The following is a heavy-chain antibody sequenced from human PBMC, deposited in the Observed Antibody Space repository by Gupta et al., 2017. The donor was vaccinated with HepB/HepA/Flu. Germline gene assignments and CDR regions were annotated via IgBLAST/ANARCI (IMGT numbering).Heavy chain of an antibody. V-gene: IGHV3-23*01. J-gene: IGHJ4*02. CDR3: ARDGDWAYSNPFDY. Sequence: EVQLLESGGGLVQPGGSLRLSCAASGFTFSHSAMSWVRQDPGKGLEWISTLTSAGDYTYFADSVKGRFTIFRDNSRNTLCLQMNSLRAEDTAIYYCARDGDWAYSNPFDYWGQGTLVTVSS. CDR2: LTSAGDYT. D-gene: IGHD4-11*01. CDR1: GFTFSHSA.